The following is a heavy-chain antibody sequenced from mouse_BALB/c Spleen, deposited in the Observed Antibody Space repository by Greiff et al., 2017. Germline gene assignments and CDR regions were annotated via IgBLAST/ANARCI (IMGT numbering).Heavy chain of an antibody. J-gene: IGHJ4*01. Sequence: QVQLQQSGAELAKPGASVKMSCKASGYTFTSYWMHWVKQRPGQGLEWIGYINPSTGYTEYNQKFKDKATLTADKSSSTAYMQLSSLTSEDSAVYYCARSYYRYDDAMDYWGQGTSVTVSS. CDR2: INPSTGYT. CDR3: ARSYYRYDDAMDY. V-gene: IGHV1-7*01. D-gene: IGHD2-14*01. CDR1: GYTFTSYW.